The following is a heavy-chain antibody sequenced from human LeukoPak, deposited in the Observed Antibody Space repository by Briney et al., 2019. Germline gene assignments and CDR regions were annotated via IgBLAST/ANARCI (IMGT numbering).Heavy chain of an antibody. CDR2: ISASGGTT. CDR1: GFTFSNYG. CDR3: TTNFYGSGPFDY. V-gene: IGHV3-23*01. D-gene: IGHD3-10*01. J-gene: IGHJ4*02. Sequence: GGSLRLSCAASGFTFSNYGMSWVRQAPGKGLEWVSLISASGGTTYYADSVKGRFTISRDNSENTLYLQMNSLRAEDTAVYYCTTNFYGSGPFDYWGQGTLVTVSS.